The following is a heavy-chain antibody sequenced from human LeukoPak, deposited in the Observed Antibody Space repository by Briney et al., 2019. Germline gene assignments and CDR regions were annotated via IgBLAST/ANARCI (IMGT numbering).Heavy chain of an antibody. V-gene: IGHV3-21*01. D-gene: IGHD6-13*01. Sequence: PGGSLRLSCAASGFTFRSYTMNWVRQAPGKGLEWVSSISSSRSYIYYADSVKGRFTISRDNAKNSLYLQMNSLRAEDTAVYYCARARGRAAASMPVCDAFDIWGQGTMVTVSS. CDR1: GFTFRSYT. J-gene: IGHJ3*02. CDR2: ISSSRSYI. CDR3: ARARGRAAASMPVCDAFDI.